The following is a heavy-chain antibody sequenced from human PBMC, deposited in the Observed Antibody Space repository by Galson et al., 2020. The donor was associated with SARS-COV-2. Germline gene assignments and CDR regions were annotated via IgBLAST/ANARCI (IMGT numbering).Heavy chain of an antibody. J-gene: IGHJ2*01. D-gene: IGHD2-2*01. V-gene: IGHV1-18*01. CDR3: ARAPMVVVPAVTRQKWYFDL. CDR2: ISGFNGDT. CDR1: GYTFVNYG. Sequence: GASVKVSCKASGYTFVNYGISWVRQVPGQGLEWLGWISGFNGDTKYAQKYHDRVTMTTDTSTSTAYLELRSLRSDDTAVYFCARAPMVVVPAVTRQKWYFDLWGRGTLVTVSS.